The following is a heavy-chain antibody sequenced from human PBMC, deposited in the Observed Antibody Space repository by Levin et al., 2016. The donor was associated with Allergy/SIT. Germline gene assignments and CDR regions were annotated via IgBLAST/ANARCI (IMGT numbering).Heavy chain of an antibody. CDR1: GGSISSNSYY. J-gene: IGHJ4*02. CDR3: ARHGRWGGAAAGLAFEYY. CDR2: IYYSGST. V-gene: IGHV4-39*01. Sequence: SETLSLTCTVPGGSISSNSYYWGWIRQPPGKGLEWIGSIYYSGSTYYNPSLKSRITISVDTSKNQFSLKLSSVTAADTAVYYCARHGRWGGAAAGLAFEYYWGQGTLVTVSS. D-gene: IGHD6-13*01.